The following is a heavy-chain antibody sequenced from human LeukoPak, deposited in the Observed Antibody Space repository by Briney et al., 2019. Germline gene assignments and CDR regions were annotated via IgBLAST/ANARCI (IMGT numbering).Heavy chain of an antibody. J-gene: IGHJ4*02. Sequence: SETLSLTCTVSGYSISSGYYWGWIRQPPGKGLEWIGSIYHSGSTYYNPSLKSRVTISVDTSKNQFSLKLSSVTAADTAVYYCARSRSIAAAGSFDYWGQGTLVTVSS. CDR3: ARSRSIAAAGSFDY. D-gene: IGHD6-13*01. CDR1: GYSISSGYY. CDR2: IYHSGST. V-gene: IGHV4-38-2*02.